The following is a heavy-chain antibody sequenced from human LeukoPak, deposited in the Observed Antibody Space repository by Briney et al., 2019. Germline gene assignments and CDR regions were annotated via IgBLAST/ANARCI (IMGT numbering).Heavy chain of an antibody. CDR3: AKDSYCSGGSCYHAIDY. CDR1: GFTFSSYG. V-gene: IGHV3-30*18. Sequence: QTGGSLRLSCAASGFTFSSYGMHWVRQAPGKGLEWVEVISYDGSNKYYADSVKGRFTISRDNSKNTLYLQMNSLRAEDTAVYYCAKDSYCSGGSCYHAIDYWGQGTLVTVSS. J-gene: IGHJ4*02. CDR2: ISYDGSNK. D-gene: IGHD2-15*01.